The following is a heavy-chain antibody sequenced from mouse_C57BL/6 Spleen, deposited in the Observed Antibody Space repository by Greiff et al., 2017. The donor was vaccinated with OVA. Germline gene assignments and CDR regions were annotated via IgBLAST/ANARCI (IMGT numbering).Heavy chain of an antibody. D-gene: IGHD1-1*01. CDR2: INPNNGGT. CDR1: GYTFTDYY. Sequence: VQLQPSGPALVQPGASVKISCKASGYTFTDYYLNWVKQSHGKSLAWIGDINPNNGGTSYNQKFKGKATLTVDKSSSTAYMELRSLTSEDSAVYDCARAYGMGASYYFDYWGQGTTLTVSS. V-gene: IGHV1-26*01. CDR3: ARAYGMGASYYFDY. J-gene: IGHJ2*01.